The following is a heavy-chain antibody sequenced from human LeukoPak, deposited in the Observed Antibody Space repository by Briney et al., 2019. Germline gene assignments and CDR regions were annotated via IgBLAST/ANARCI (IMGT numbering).Heavy chain of an antibody. CDR3: ADWNYVHF. CDR1: GLSFSNYA. D-gene: IGHD1-7*01. V-gene: IGHV3-23*01. CDR2: IGRRGGDT. Sequence: PGGSLRLSCVASGLSFSNYAMTWVRQAPGKGLEWVSTIGRRGGDTHYADSVKGRFTISRDNFKNTLYLQLNSLRAEDTALYYCADWNYVHFWGQGTLVTVSS. J-gene: IGHJ4*02.